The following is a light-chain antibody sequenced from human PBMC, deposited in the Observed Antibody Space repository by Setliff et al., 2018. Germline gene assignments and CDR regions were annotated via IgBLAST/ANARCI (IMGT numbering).Light chain of an antibody. J-gene: IGLJ2*01. V-gene: IGLV6-57*01. CDR2: EDN. CDR3: QSYDTSNQVI. CDR1: SDSIATGS. Sequence: NFMLTQPHSVSESPGKTVTISCTRTSDSIATGSVQWYQQRPGSSPTTVIYEDNQRPSGVPDRFSGSIDSSSNSASLTISGLETEDEADYYCQSYDTSNQVIFGGGTKVTV.